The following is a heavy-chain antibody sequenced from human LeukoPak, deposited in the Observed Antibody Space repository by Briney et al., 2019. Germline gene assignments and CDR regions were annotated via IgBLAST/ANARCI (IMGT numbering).Heavy chain of an antibody. CDR2: IYHSGIT. CDR3: ARGYSSSWSYYFDY. D-gene: IGHD6-13*01. Sequence: PSETLSLTCTVSGYSISSGYFWGWIRQPPGKGLEWIGSIYHSGITYYNPSLKSRVSMSVDTSKNQFSLKLSSVTAADTAVYYCARGYSSSWSYYFDYWGQGTLVTVSS. V-gene: IGHV4-38-2*02. CDR1: GYSISSGYF. J-gene: IGHJ4*02.